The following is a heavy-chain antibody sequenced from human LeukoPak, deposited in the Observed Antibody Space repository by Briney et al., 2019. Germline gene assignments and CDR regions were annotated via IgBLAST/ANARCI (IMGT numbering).Heavy chain of an antibody. Sequence: ASETLSLTCTVSGYSISSGYYWGWIRQPPGKGLEWIGRIYHSGSTYYNPSLKSRVTISVDTSKNQFSLKLSSVTAADTAVYYCARGYSAWQGDAFDIWGQGTMVTVSS. J-gene: IGHJ3*02. CDR2: IYHSGST. V-gene: IGHV4-38-2*02. D-gene: IGHD3-16*02. CDR3: ARGYSAWQGDAFDI. CDR1: GYSISSGYY.